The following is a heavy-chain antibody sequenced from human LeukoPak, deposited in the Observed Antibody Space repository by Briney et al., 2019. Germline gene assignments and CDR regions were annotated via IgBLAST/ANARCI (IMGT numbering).Heavy chain of an antibody. J-gene: IGHJ4*02. V-gene: IGHV3-23*01. CDR2: ISGSGGST. Sequence: PGGSLRLSCAASGFTFSSYAMSWVRQAPGKGLEWVSAISGSGGSTYYADSVKGRFTISRDNSKNTLYLQTNSLRAEDTAVYYCAKDRSSSWSEEYFDYWGQGTLVTVSS. D-gene: IGHD6-13*01. CDR3: AKDRSSSWSEEYFDY. CDR1: GFTFSSYA.